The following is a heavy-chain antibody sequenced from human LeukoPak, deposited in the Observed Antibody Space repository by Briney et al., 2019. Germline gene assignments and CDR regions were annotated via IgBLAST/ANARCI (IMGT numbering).Heavy chain of an antibody. Sequence: PSETLSLTCTVSGGSISSGGYYWSWIRQHPGKGLEWIGYIYYSGSTYYNPSLKSRVTISVDTSKNQFSLKLSSVTAADTAVYYCARGAIRFLEWLFFDPWGQGTLVTVSS. CDR2: IYYSGST. D-gene: IGHD3-3*01. V-gene: IGHV4-31*03. CDR1: GGSISSGGYY. CDR3: ARGAIRFLEWLFFDP. J-gene: IGHJ5*02.